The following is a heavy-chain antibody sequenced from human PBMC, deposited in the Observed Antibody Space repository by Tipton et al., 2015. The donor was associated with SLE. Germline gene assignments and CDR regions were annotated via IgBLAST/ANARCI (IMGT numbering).Heavy chain of an antibody. Sequence: TLSLTCAVSGYSISSGYYWGWIRQPPGKGLEWIGNIYHSGSTYYNPSLKSRVTISVDTSKNQFSLKLSSVTAADTAVYYCARDHGDYLGYWGQGTLVTVSS. CDR2: IYHSGST. CDR3: ARDHGDYLGY. CDR1: GYSISSGYY. D-gene: IGHD4-17*01. J-gene: IGHJ4*02. V-gene: IGHV4-38-2*02.